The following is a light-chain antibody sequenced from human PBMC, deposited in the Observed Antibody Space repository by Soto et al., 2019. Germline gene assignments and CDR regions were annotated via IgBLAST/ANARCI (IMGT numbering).Light chain of an antibody. J-gene: IGLJ2*01. Sequence: SYELTQPPSVSVAPGQTSSITCGGNNIGSKSVHWYQQKPGQAPVLVVYDDSDRPSGITERFSGSNSGNTATLTISRVEAGDEADYYCQVWDSSSDHVVLGGGTKLTV. V-gene: IGLV3-21*02. CDR2: DDS. CDR1: NIGSKS. CDR3: QVWDSSSDHVV.